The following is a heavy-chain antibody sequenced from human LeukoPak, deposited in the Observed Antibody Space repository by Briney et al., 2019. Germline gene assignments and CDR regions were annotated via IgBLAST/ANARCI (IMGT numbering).Heavy chain of an antibody. D-gene: IGHD5-12*01. CDR1: GGSISSSSYY. Sequence: SETLSLTCTVSGGSISSSSYYWGWLRQPPGPGLEWIGSIYYSGSTNYNPSLKRRVTISVDTSKNQFSLELSSVTAADTAVYYCARGQLVATIDWGQGTLVTVSS. CDR2: IYYSGST. J-gene: IGHJ4*02. CDR3: ARGQLVATID. V-gene: IGHV4-39*07.